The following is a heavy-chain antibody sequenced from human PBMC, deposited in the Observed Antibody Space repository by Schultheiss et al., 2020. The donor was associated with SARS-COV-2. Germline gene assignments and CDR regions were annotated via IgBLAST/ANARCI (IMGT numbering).Heavy chain of an antibody. CDR2: IHYRGST. CDR1: GGSISNNGPY. V-gene: IGHV4-39*01. J-gene: IGHJ4*02. CDR3: TRLGRQTSASYPDY. Sequence: SQTLSLTCTVSGGSISNNGPYWGWIRQPPGKGLEWIGSIHYRGSTYYSPSLTSRVTIAVDTSRNQFSLKLSSVTVADTAVYYCTRLGRQTSASYPDYWGQGTLVTVSS. D-gene: IGHD2-2*01.